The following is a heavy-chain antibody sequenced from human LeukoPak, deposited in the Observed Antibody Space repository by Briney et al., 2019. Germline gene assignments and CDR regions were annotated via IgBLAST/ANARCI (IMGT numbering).Heavy chain of an antibody. V-gene: IGHV3-23*01. CDR3: AKEAHDSSGYTADY. D-gene: IGHD3-22*01. CDR2: VNGDST. CDR1: GFTFSNYP. J-gene: IGHJ4*01. Sequence: GGSLRLSCAASGFTFSNYPMSWVRQAPGKGLEWVSAVNGDSTFCADSVKGRFTISRDNSKNTLYLQMNSLRAEDTAVYYCAKEAHDSSGYTADYWGQGTLVTVSS.